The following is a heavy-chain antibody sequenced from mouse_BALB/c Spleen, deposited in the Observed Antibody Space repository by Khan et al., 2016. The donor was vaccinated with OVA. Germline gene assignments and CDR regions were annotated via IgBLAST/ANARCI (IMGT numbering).Heavy chain of an antibody. CDR3: ATLYDNPFAY. J-gene: IGHJ3*01. CDR1: GFNIKDTY. CDR2: IDPPNGDS. Sequence: EVQLKESGAELVKPGASVKLSCSASGFNIKDTYIHWVKQRPEQGLEWIGRIDPPNGDSKYGPKFQGKATLTSATSSNTAYLQLSSLTSEDTAVYYCATLYDNPFAYWGQGTLVSVSA. D-gene: IGHD2-3*01. V-gene: IGHV14-3*02.